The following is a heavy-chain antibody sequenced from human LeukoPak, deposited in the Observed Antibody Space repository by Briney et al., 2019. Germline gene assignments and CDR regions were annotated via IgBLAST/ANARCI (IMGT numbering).Heavy chain of an antibody. CDR2: IYHSGST. CDR1: GGSISSSNW. Sequence: SETLSLTCAVSGGSISSSNWWSWVRQPPGKGLEWIGEIYHSGSTNYNPSLKSRVTISVDKSKNQSSLKLSSVTAADTAVYYCARAPGYSGYGFFDYWGQGTLVTVSS. V-gene: IGHV4-4*02. CDR3: ARAPGYSGYGFFDY. D-gene: IGHD5-12*01. J-gene: IGHJ4*02.